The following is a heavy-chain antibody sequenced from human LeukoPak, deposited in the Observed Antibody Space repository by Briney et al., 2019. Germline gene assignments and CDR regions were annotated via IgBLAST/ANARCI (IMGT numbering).Heavy chain of an antibody. V-gene: IGHV3-23*01. Sequence: PGGSLTLSRPASGFTFSNYAMRWARQDPGKGLACVSTVSGSGATTYYADSVKGRFTISRDNSKNTLHLQMSSLRVDDTAVYYCARDAGRFPTSPTDSWGQGSLVTVSS. CDR3: ARDAGRFPTSPTDS. CDR1: GFTFSNYA. CDR2: VSGSGATT. D-gene: IGHD2-21*01. J-gene: IGHJ4*02.